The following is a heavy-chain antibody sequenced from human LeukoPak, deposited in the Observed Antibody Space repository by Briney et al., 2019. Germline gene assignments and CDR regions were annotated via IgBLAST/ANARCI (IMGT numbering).Heavy chain of an antibody. V-gene: IGHV3-11*01. Sequence: GGSLRLSCAASGFTFSDYYMSRIRQAPGKGLEWVSYISSSGSTIYYADSVKGRFTISRDNAKNSLYLQMNSLRAEDTAVYYCARVSGSGYSYYFDYWGQGTLVTVSS. D-gene: IGHD3-22*01. CDR1: GFTFSDYY. J-gene: IGHJ4*02. CDR2: ISSSGSTI. CDR3: ARVSGSGYSYYFDY.